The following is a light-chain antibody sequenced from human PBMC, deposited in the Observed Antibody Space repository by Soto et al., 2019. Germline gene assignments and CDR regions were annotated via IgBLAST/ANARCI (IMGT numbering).Light chain of an antibody. CDR2: EGS. CDR3: CSYAGSSTLV. J-gene: IGLJ2*01. V-gene: IGLV2-23*01. CDR1: SSDVGSYNL. Sequence: QSVLTQPASVSGSPAQSITISCTGTSSDVGSYNLVSWYQQHPGKAPKLMIYEGSKRPSGVSNRFSGSKSGNTASLTISGLQAEDEADYHCCSYAGSSTLVFGGGTKVTVL.